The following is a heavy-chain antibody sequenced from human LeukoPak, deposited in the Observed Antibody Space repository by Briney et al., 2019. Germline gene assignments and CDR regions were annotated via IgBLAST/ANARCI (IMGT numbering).Heavy chain of an antibody. CDR2: IYHSGST. J-gene: IGHJ4*02. CDR3: ARQGTIFGVTNFDY. D-gene: IGHD3-3*01. Sequence: PSETLSLTCAVSGYSISSGYYWGWIRQPPGKGLEWIGSIYHSGSTYYNPSLKSRVTISVDTSKNQFSLKLSSVTAADTAVYYCARQGTIFGVTNFDYWDQGTLVTV. CDR1: GYSISSGYY. V-gene: IGHV4-38-2*01.